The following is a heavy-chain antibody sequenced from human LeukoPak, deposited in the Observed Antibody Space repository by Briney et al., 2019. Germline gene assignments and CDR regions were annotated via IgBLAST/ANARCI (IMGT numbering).Heavy chain of an antibody. D-gene: IGHD5-24*01. CDR2: IFFSGTT. CDR1: GVSIGRYY. CDR3: ARGGDGYNYVDY. V-gene: IGHV4-59*01. Sequence: KPSETLSLTCAASGVSIGRYYWSWIRQPPGKGLEWIAYIFFSGTTKYNPSLESRVTISVDTSKNQFSLDLTSVTAADTALYYCARGGDGYNYVDYWGPGTLVTVSS. J-gene: IGHJ4*02.